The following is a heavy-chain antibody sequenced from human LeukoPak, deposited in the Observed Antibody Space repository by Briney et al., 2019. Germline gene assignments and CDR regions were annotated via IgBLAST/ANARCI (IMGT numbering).Heavy chain of an antibody. CDR3: ERDPSEYEWQRGWYRDF. Sequence: GGSLRLSCAASGFTFSGYAMHWVRQAPGKGLEWVAVVSYDGTTKYYADSVKGRFTISRDNSKSTLALHMSNLRVEDTAVYYCERDPSEYEWQRGWYRDFWGQGSQVTVSS. V-gene: IGHV3-30-3*01. CDR1: GFTFSGYA. CDR2: VSYDGTTK. J-gene: IGHJ4*02. D-gene: IGHD6-19*01.